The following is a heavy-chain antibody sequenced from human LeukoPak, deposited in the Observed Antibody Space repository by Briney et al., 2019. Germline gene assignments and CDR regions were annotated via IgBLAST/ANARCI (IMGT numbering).Heavy chain of an antibody. Sequence: ASVKVSCKVTGYTLTELSMHWVRQAPGKGLEWMGGFDPEDGETIYAQKFQGRVTMTEDTSTDTAYMELSSLRSEDTAVYYCATKRRYYDLWSGQTYYFDYWGQGTLVTVSS. V-gene: IGHV1-24*01. J-gene: IGHJ4*02. CDR3: ATKRRYYDLWSGQTYYFDY. D-gene: IGHD3-3*01. CDR2: FDPEDGET. CDR1: GYTLTELS.